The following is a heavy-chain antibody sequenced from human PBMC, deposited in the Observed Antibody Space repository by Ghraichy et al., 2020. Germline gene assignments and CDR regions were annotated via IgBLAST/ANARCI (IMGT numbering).Heavy chain of an antibody. CDR3: AKQTATWYFTMDV. V-gene: IGHV3-23*01. CDR1: GFTFSDYA. Sequence: GGSLRLSCAASGFTFSDYAMDWVRQAPGKGLEWVSGIRGNGANKFYADSVNGRVTISRDNSKNTLYLQMNSLRAEDTAVYYCAKQTATWYFTMDVWGQGTTVTVSS. J-gene: IGHJ6*02. CDR2: IRGNGANK. D-gene: IGHD2-15*01.